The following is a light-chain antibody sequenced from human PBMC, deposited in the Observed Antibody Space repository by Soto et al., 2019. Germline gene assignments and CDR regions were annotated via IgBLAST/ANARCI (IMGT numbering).Light chain of an antibody. V-gene: IGLV2-14*01. CDR2: EVS. CDR3: SSYTSSSTLV. Sequence: QSARTQPASVSRSPGQSITISCTGTSSDVGGYNYVSWYQQHPGKAPKLMIYEVSNRPSGVSNRFSGSKSGNTASLTISGLQAEDESDYYCSSYTSSSTLVFGTGTKLTFL. CDR1: SSDVGGYNY. J-gene: IGLJ1*01.